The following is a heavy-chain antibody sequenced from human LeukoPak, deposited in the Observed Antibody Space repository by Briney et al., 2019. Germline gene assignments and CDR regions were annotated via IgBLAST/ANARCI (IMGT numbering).Heavy chain of an antibody. Sequence: SETLSLTCTVSGGSISYYYWNWIRQPPGKGLEWIGYIYYTGSTNYNPSLKSRVTISIDTSKNQFSLKLTSVTAADTAVYYCARRVLASSGNFVGFDPWGQGTLVTVSS. CDR1: GGSISYYY. V-gene: IGHV4-59*08. CDR3: ARRVLASSGNFVGFDP. CDR2: IYYTGST. D-gene: IGHD3-10*01. J-gene: IGHJ5*02.